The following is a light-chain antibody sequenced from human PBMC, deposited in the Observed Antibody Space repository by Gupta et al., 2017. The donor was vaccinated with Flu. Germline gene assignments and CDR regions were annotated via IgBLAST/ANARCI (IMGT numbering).Light chain of an antibody. CDR3: KQGSRWPWA. CDR1: EGLVYSDEHIY. V-gene: IGKV2-30*01. CDR2: EVS. J-gene: IGKJ1*01. Sequence: DVVMTQSPLSLPVTLGQPASISCRSSEGLVYSDEHIYLHWFQERPGQSPRRLIYEVSHRESGVPDRFSGSGSGTDFTLKISRVEAEDVGVYYCKQGSRWPWAFGQGTKVEIK.